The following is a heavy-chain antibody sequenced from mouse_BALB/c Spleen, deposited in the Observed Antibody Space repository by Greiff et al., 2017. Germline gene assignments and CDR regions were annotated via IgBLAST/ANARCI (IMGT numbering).Heavy chain of an antibody. J-gene: IGHJ4*01. CDR2: ILPGSGST. CDR3: ARSLYYYGSSYDYAMDY. D-gene: IGHD1-1*01. V-gene: IGHV1-9*01. CDR1: GYTFSSYW. Sequence: QVQLKESGAELMKPGASVKISCKATGYTFSSYWIEWVKQRPGHGLEWIGEILPGSGSTNYNEKFKGKATFTADTSSNTAYMQLSSLTSEDSAVYYCARSLYYYGSSYDYAMDYWGQGTSVTVSS.